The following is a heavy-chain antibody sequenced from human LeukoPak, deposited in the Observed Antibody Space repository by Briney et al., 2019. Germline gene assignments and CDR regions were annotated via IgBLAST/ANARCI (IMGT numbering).Heavy chain of an antibody. D-gene: IGHD6-13*01. J-gene: IGHJ4*02. Sequence: GRSLRLSCAASGFTFDDYAMHWVRQVPGKGLEWVSGISWNSGSIGYADSVKGRFTISRDNAKNPLYLQMNSLRAEDTALYYCTKASGYSRRESFDYWGQGTLVTVSS. CDR2: ISWNSGSI. CDR1: GFTFDDYA. V-gene: IGHV3-9*01. CDR3: TKASGYSRRESFDY.